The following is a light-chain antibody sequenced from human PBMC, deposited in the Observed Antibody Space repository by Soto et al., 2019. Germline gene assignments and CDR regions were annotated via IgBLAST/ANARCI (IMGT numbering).Light chain of an antibody. V-gene: IGLV2-14*01. J-gene: IGLJ2*01. CDR2: EVI. Sequence: QLVLTQPASVSGSPGQSITISCAGTTSDVGRSNSVSWYQQRPGQAPKLLIFEVITRPSGVSNRFSGSKSGSTASLTISGLQTEDEGHYFCGSFSTTASLVVFGGGTKLTVL. CDR3: GSFSTTASLVV. CDR1: TSDVGRSNS.